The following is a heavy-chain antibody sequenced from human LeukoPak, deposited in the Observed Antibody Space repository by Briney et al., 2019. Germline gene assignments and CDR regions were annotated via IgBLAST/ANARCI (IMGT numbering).Heavy chain of an antibody. J-gene: IGHJ4*02. CDR2: ISSSGSTI. CDR3: ASYYYGSGNWGYYFDY. D-gene: IGHD3-10*01. Sequence: GGSLRLSCAASGFTFSDYYMSWIRQAPGKGLEWVSYISSSGSTIYYADSVKGRFTISRDNAKNSLYLQMNSLRAEDMAVYYCASYYYGSGNWGYYFDYGGQGTLVTVSS. V-gene: IGHV3-11*04. CDR1: GFTFSDYY.